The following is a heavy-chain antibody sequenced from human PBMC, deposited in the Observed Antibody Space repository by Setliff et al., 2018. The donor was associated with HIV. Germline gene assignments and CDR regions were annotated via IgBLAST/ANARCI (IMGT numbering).Heavy chain of an antibody. CDR1: GGTFSDYA. Sequence: ASVKVSCKVSGGTFSDYAVTWVRLAPGQGLEWMGGVIPVFGTGNYAQKFQGRVTITTDESTRTAYMELRSLRSEDTAVYYCARVPSPFVQEGYFGDWGQGTLVTVSS. CDR3: ARVPSPFVQEGYFGD. D-gene: IGHD3-3*01. V-gene: IGHV1-69*05. CDR2: VIPVFGTG. J-gene: IGHJ4*01.